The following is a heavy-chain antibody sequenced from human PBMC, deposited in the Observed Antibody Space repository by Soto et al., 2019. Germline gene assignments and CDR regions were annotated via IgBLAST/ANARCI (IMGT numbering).Heavy chain of an antibody. CDR3: ARDFTQVGPLDF. D-gene: IGHD1-26*01. CDR2: LSWDRSTV. J-gene: IGHJ4*02. Sequence: GGSLRLSCVASGSSSDPFTMHWVRELPGKGLEWVAGLSWDRSTVAYADSVQGRFTISRDNSKNTVYLEMTSLKAEDTAVYYCARDFTQVGPLDFWGQGTLVTVSS. CDR1: GSSSDPFT. V-gene: IGHV3-9*02.